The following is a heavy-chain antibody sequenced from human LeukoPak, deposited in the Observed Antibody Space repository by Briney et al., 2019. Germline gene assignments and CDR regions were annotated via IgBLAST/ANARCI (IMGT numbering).Heavy chain of an antibody. D-gene: IGHD6-19*01. J-gene: IGHJ4*02. Sequence: GGSLRLSCAASGFTFSSYAMTWVRQAPGKGLEWVSAVSGSGGTTYYADSVKGRFTISRDNSKNTLYLQMNSLRAEDTAVYYCAKSGGFGIAVVDYWGQGTLVTVSS. CDR3: AKSGGFGIAVVDY. V-gene: IGHV3-23*01. CDR2: VSGSGGTT. CDR1: GFTFSSYA.